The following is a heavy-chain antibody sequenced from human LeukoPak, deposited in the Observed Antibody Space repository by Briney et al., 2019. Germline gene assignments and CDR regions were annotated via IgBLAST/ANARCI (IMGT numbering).Heavy chain of an antibody. V-gene: IGHV3-9*01. J-gene: IGHJ3*02. CDR1: GFTFDDYA. Sequence: GGSLRLSCAAAGFTFDDYAMHWVRHAPGKGLEWVSSISWNSGRIVYADSVKGRFTISRDNAKNSLYLQMNSLRAEDTALYYCAKGGRNYYDSSGYYLYAFDIWGQGTMVTVSP. D-gene: IGHD3-22*01. CDR2: ISWNSGRI. CDR3: AKGGRNYYDSSGYYLYAFDI.